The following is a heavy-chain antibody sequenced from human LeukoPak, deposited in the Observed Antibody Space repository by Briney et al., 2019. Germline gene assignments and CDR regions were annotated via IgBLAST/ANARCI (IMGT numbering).Heavy chain of an antibody. J-gene: IGHJ5*02. V-gene: IGHV3-74*01. Sequence: GRSLRLSCAASGFTFSSYWMHWVRQVPGKGLVWVSHIDSDGSGTTYADSVKGRFTISRDNARNTLYLQMNSLRDEDTAVYYCARDSPRTGPWGQGTLVTVSS. CDR3: ARDSPRTGP. CDR1: GFTFSSYW. CDR2: IDSDGSGT. D-gene: IGHD1-1*01.